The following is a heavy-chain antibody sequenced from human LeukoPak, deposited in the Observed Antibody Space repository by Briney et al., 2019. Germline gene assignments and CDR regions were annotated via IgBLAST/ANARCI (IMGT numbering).Heavy chain of an antibody. Sequence: ASGTVSCKTSGYTFINYDIAWVRQASGQGLEWMGWMNPKSGNRGSAQKFQARVTMTMNTSMRTASMELSSLTSDDSAVYYCASASPGEYYYYGLDVLGQGTSVTVSS. J-gene: IGHJ6*02. CDR1: GYTFINYD. CDR2: MNPKSGNR. CDR3: ASASPGEYYYYGLDV. V-gene: IGHV1-8*01.